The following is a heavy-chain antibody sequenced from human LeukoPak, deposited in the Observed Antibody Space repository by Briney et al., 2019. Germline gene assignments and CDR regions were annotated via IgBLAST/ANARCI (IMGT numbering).Heavy chain of an antibody. Sequence: PVRSLRLSCAASGLTLSNYAMHWVRQAPGKGLEWVAVISYDGNHKYYADSVKGRFTISRDTSNNTLYLQMKSLRAEDPAVYYCTRDSFVVVVAAGGSAWFAPWGEGTLVTVSS. D-gene: IGHD2-2*01. CDR3: TRDSFVVVVAAGGSAWFAP. V-gene: IGHV3-30*04. J-gene: IGHJ5*02. CDR2: ISYDGNHK. CDR1: GLTLSNYA.